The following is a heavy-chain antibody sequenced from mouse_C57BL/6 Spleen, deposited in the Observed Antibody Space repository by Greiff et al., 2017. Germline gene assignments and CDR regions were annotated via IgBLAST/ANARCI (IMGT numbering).Heavy chain of an antibody. Sequence: VQLQQPGAELVKPGASVTMSCKASGYTFTSYWITWVKQRPGQGLEWIGDIYPGSGSTNYNEKFKSKATLTVDTSSSTAYMQLSSLTSEDSAVYYCARDYGKRGDYCAMEDWGQGASVTVSS. J-gene: IGHJ4*01. D-gene: IGHD2-1*01. V-gene: IGHV1-55*01. CDR3: ARDYGKRGDYCAMED. CDR2: IYPGSGST. CDR1: GYTFTSYW.